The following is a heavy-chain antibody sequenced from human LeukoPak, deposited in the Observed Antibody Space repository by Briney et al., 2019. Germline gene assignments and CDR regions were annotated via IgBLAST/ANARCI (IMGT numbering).Heavy chain of an antibody. CDR1: GYTFTGYY. J-gene: IGHJ6*02. V-gene: IGHV1-2*02. Sequence: ASVKVSCKASGYTFTGYYMHWVRQAPGQGLEWMGWINPNSGGTNYAQKFQGRVTMTRDTSISTAYMELSRLRSDDTAVYYCARDRIVLMVYAIQDYYYYGMDVWDQGTTVTVSS. D-gene: IGHD2-8*01. CDR3: ARDRIVLMVYAIQDYYYYGMDV. CDR2: INPNSGGT.